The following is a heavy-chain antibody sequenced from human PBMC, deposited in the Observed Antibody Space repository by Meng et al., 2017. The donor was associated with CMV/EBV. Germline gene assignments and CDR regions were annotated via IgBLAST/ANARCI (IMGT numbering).Heavy chain of an antibody. CDR1: GFTFSSYA. D-gene: IGHD1-26*01. Sequence: SLKISCAASGFTFSSYAVHWVRQAPGKGLEWVAVISYDGSNKYYADSVKGRFTISRDNSKNTLYLQMNSLRAEDTAVYYCAREGVGWELLGSPFDYWGQGTLVTVSS. J-gene: IGHJ4*02. CDR2: ISYDGSNK. CDR3: AREGVGWELLGSPFDY. V-gene: IGHV3-30*04.